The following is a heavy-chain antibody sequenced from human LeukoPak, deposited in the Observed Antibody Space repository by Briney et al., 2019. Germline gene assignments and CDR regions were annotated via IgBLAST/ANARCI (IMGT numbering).Heavy chain of an antibody. J-gene: IGHJ4*02. CDR2: ISSSSSYI. D-gene: IGHD2-15*01. V-gene: IGHV3-21*01. Sequence: GGSLRLSCAASGFTFSSYSMNWVRQAPGKGLEWVSSISSSSSYIYYADSVKGRFTISRDSAKNSLYLQMNSLRAEDTAVYYCAKSHIVYCSGGSCYVVDYWGQGTLVTVSS. CDR3: AKSHIVYCSGGSCYVVDY. CDR1: GFTFSSYS.